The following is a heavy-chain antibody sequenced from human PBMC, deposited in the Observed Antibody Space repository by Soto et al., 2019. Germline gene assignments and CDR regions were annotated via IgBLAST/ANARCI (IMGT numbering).Heavy chain of an antibody. CDR2: ISGSGGST. Sequence: GGSLRLSCAASGFTFSSYAMSWVRQAPGKGLEWVSAISGSGGSTYYADSVKGRFTISRDNSKNTLYLQMNSLRAEDTAVYYCAKYAYRGNQLSGGDFDYWGQGTLVTVSS. J-gene: IGHJ4*02. V-gene: IGHV3-23*01. CDR3: AKYAYRGNQLSGGDFDY. CDR1: GFTFSSYA. D-gene: IGHD2-2*01.